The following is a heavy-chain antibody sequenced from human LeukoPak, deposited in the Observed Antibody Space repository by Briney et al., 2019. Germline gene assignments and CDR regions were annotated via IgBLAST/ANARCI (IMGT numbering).Heavy chain of an antibody. D-gene: IGHD5-24*01. CDR2: IGASGEST. V-gene: IGHV3-23*01. J-gene: IGHJ3*01. CDR3: AKDIQLST. Sequence: GGSLRLSCAASGFTFSVAAMTWVRQAPGKGLEWVSLIGASGESTYYADSVKGRFTISRDNSKNTLSLQMNSLRVEHTAMYFCAKDIQLSTWGRGTMVTVSS. CDR1: GFTFSVAA.